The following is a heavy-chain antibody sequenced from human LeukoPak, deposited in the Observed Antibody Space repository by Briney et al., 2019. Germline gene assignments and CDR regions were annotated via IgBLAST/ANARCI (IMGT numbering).Heavy chain of an antibody. D-gene: IGHD3-22*01. CDR1: GFVFGHSW. V-gene: IGHV3-7*03. CDR3: VRDRGYSTFDY. Sequence: GGSLRLSCEASGFVFGHSWMSWVRQAPGKGLEWVANINLDGSELNYLDSLTGRLTISRDNAKDSLYLQMNGLRAEDTAVYFCVRDRGYSTFDYWGQGTLVTVSS. CDR2: INLDGSEL. J-gene: IGHJ4*02.